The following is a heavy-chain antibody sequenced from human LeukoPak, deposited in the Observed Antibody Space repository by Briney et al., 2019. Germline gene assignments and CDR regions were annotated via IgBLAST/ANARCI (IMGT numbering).Heavy chain of an antibody. V-gene: IGHV3-23*01. CDR2: ISDSGCRT. D-gene: IGHD3-22*01. CDR3: AKRGVVIRVILVGFHKEAYYFDS. Sequence: GGSLRLSCAVSGITLSNYGMSWVRQAPGKGLEWVAGISDSGCRTNYADSVKGRFTISRDNPKNTLYLQMNSLRAEDTAVYFCAKRGVVIRVILVGFHKEAYYFDSWGQGALVTVSS. CDR1: GITLSNYG. J-gene: IGHJ4*02.